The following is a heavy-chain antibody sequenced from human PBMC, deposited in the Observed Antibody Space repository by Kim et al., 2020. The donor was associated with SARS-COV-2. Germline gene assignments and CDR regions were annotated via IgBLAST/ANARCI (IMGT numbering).Heavy chain of an antibody. Sequence: SQTLSLTCAISGDSVSSKNAAWNWVRQSRSRSLEWLGRTFYRSKWYNEYALSVKSRITINPDTSKNQFSLQLNSVTPEDTALYYCAREDYGGDSRGFDYWGQGTLVTVSS. V-gene: IGHV6-1*01. D-gene: IGHD2-21*02. CDR1: GDSVSSKNAA. J-gene: IGHJ4*02. CDR2: TFYRSKWYN. CDR3: AREDYGGDSRGFDY.